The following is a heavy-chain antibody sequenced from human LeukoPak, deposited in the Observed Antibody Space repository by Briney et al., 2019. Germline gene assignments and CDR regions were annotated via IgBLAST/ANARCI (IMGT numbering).Heavy chain of an antibody. CDR1: GGSISSSSYY. CDR3: ARRRNSSPQDNWFDP. J-gene: IGHJ5*02. V-gene: IGHV4-39*01. CDR2: IYYSGST. D-gene: IGHD6-6*01. Sequence: SETLSLTCTVSGGSISSSSYYWGWIRQPPGKGLEWIGSIYYSGSTYYNPSLKSRVTISVDTSKNQFSLKLSSVTAADTAVYYCARRRNSSPQDNWFDPWGQGTLVTVSS.